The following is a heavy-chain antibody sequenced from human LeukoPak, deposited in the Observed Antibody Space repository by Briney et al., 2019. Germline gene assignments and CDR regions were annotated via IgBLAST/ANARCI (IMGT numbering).Heavy chain of an antibody. D-gene: IGHD6-19*01. Sequence: ASVKVSCKASGYTFTNYGISWVRQAPGQGLEWMGWISGYNGNTNYAQTFQGRVTMTTDTSTSTAYMDLRSLRSDDTAVYYCARDEGGSGWRFDYWGQGTLVTVSS. CDR1: GYTFTNYG. V-gene: IGHV1-18*04. J-gene: IGHJ4*02. CDR3: ARDEGGSGWRFDY. CDR2: ISGYNGNT.